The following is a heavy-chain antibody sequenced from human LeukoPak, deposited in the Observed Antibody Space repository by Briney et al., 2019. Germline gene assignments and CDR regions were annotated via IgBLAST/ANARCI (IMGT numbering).Heavy chain of an antibody. CDR3: ARVSSSSLDY. Sequence: SETLSITCTVSGGSVSSGNYYWNWIRQPPGKGLEWIGYIYYSGSANYNPSLKSRVTISVDTSKNQFSLKLSSVTAADTAVYYCARVSSSSLDYWGQGTLVTVSS. CDR2: IYYSGSA. D-gene: IGHD6-13*01. CDR1: GGSVSSGNYY. V-gene: IGHV4-61*01. J-gene: IGHJ4*02.